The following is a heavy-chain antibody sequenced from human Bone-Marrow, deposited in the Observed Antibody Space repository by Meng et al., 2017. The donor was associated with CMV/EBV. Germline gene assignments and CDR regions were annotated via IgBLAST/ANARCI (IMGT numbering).Heavy chain of an antibody. V-gene: IGHV1-8*01. CDR1: GYTFTNYD. Sequence: ASVKVSCKASGYTFTNYDINWVRQATGQGLEWMGWMNSNSGNTGYAQKFQGRVTITRNTSISTAYMDLSSLRSEDTAVYFCARTQIAVEAGGTKTKYYYYGLDVWGQGTTVTVSS. CDR3: ARTQIAVEAGGTKTKYYYYGLDV. CDR2: MNSNSGNT. D-gene: IGHD6-13*01. J-gene: IGHJ6*01.